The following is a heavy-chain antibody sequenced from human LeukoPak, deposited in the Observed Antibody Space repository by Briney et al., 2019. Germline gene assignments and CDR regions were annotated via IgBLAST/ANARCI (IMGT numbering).Heavy chain of an antibody. CDR1: GFTFSSYG. V-gene: IGHV3-30*02. J-gene: IGHJ5*02. D-gene: IGHD1-26*01. Sequence: QAGGSLRLSCAASGFTFSSYGMHWVRQAPGKGLEWVAFIRYDGSNKYYADSVKGRFTISRDNSKNTLYLQMNSLRAEDTAVYYCAKDCGTSSGIDPWGQGTLVTVSS. CDR2: IRYDGSNK. CDR3: AKDCGTSSGIDP.